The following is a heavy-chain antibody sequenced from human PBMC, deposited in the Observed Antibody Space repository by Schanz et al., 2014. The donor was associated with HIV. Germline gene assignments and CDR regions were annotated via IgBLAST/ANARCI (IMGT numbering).Heavy chain of an antibody. CDR3: ARNQYQMLPFDF. CDR1: GYSFTGYY. CDR2: INPTNGKT. V-gene: IGHV1-2*02. J-gene: IGHJ4*02. Sequence: QVQLVQSGAEVKKPGASVKLSCKASGYSFTGYYIHWVRQAPGQGLEWMGWINPTNGKTFYTQKFRGRVTMTRDTSVNTASMEVSRLMSDDTAVYYCARNQYQMLPFDFWGQGTLVTVSS. D-gene: IGHD2-15*01.